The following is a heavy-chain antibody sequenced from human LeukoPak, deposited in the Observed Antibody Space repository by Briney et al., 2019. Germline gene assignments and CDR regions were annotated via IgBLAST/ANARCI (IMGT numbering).Heavy chain of an antibody. D-gene: IGHD4-23*01. V-gene: IGHV1-18*01. Sequence: GASVKVSCKASGYTFNIYGNNWVRQAPGQGLEWMGWISGYNGNTKYAQKFQGRVTMTTDTSTSTAYMELRSLRSVDTAVFYCARGDYGGSADYWGQGTLVTVSS. CDR3: ARGDYGGSADY. J-gene: IGHJ4*02. CDR1: GYTFNIYG. CDR2: ISGYNGNT.